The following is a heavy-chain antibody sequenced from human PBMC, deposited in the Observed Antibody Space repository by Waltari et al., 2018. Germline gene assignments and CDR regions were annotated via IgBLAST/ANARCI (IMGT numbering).Heavy chain of an antibody. J-gene: IGHJ4*02. D-gene: IGHD6-13*01. V-gene: IGHV3-33*06. CDR2: IWYDGSNK. Sequence: QVQLVESGGGVVQPGRSLRLSCAASGFTFSSYGMHWVRQAPGKGLGWVEVIWYDGSNKYYADSVKGRFTISRDNSKNTLYLQMNSLRAEDTAVYYCAKGGAAAGPFDYWGQGTLVTVSS. CDR3: AKGGAAAGPFDY. CDR1: GFTFSSYG.